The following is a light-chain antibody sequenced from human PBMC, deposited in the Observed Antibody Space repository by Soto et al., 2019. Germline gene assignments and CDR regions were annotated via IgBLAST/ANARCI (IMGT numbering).Light chain of an antibody. CDR3: QQFNSYPIT. J-gene: IGKJ5*01. V-gene: IGKV1-13*02. Sequence: AIQVTQSPSSLSASVGDSVTITCRTSQDIRGALAWYQQKPGKPPRLLIYDVSSLGSGVPSRFSGSGSGTEFTLTISSLQPEDFGTYFCQQFNSYPITFGHGARLEIK. CDR2: DVS. CDR1: QDIRGA.